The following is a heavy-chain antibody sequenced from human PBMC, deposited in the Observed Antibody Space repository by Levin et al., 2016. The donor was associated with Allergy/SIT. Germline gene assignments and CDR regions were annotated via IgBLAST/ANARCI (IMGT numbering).Heavy chain of an antibody. CDR3: ASYDYGDLDPDY. J-gene: IGHJ4*02. V-gene: IGHV4-59*08. CDR1: GGSISSYY. CDR2: IYYSGST. D-gene: IGHD4-17*01. Sequence: SETLSLTCTVSGGSISSYYWSWIRQPPGKGLEWIGYIYYSGSTNYNPSLKSRVTISVDRSKNQFSLKLSSVTAADTAVYYCASYDYGDLDPDYWGQGTLVTVSS.